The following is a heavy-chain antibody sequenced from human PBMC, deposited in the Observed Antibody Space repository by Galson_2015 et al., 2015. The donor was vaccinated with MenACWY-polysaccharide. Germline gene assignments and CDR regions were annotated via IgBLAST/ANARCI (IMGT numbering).Heavy chain of an antibody. CDR3: ARSYCDRTTCYGIDV. CDR1: RFTFSSSA. D-gene: IGHD2-2*01. CDR2: ISYDGTNK. V-gene: IGHV3-30-3*01. J-gene: IGHJ6*02. Sequence: SLRLSGAASRFTFSSSAMHWVRQAPGKGLEWVTVISYDGTNKNYADSAEGRFTVSRDNSKSSLYVQMNSMRGEDTAVYYCARSYCDRTTCYGIDVWGQGTSVTVSS.